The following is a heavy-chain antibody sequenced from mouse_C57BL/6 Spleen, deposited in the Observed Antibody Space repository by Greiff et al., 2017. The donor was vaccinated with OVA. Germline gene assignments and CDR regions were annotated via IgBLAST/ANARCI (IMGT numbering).Heavy chain of an antibody. CDR2: IDPSDSYT. J-gene: IGHJ2*01. CDR1: GYTFTSYW. Sequence: VQLQQPGAELVMPGASVKLSCKASGYTFTSYWMHWVKQRPGQGLEWIGEIDPSDSYTNYNQKFKGKSTLTVDKSSSTAYMQLSSLTSEDSAVYYCARKENWDGYFDDWGQGTTLTVSS. CDR3: ARKENWDGYFDD. V-gene: IGHV1-69*01. D-gene: IGHD4-1*01.